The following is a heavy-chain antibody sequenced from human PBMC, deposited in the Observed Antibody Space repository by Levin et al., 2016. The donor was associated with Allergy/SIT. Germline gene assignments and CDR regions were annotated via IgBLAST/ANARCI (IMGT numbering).Heavy chain of an antibody. CDR1: GYTFTGYY. CDR2: INPNSGGT. CDR3: AREGYYYDSSGYYYGSYYYGMDV. J-gene: IGHJ6*02. V-gene: IGHV1-2*04. D-gene: IGHD3-22*01. Sequence: ASVKVSCKASGYTFTGYYMHWVRQAPGQGLEWMGWINPNSGGTNYAQKFQGWVTMTRDTSISTAYMELSRLRSDDTAVYYCAREGYYYDSSGYYYGSYYYGMDVWGQGTTVTVSS.